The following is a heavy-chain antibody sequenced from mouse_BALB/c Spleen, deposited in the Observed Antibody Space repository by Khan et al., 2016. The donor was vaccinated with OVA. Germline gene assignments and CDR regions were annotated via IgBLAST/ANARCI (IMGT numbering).Heavy chain of an antibody. Sequence: EVQLVESGGGLVKPGESLKLSCAASGFTFSSYVMSWVRQTPEKRLEWVASISSGGSTYYPDSVKGRFTISRDNDRNILYVQMSSLRSEDTAIYFCIRGPGTSLSYWYFDVWGSGTTVTVSS. D-gene: IGHD6-1*01. CDR3: IRGPGTSLSYWYFDV. CDR2: ISSGGST. J-gene: IGHJ1*01. CDR1: GFTFSSYV. V-gene: IGHV5-6-5*01.